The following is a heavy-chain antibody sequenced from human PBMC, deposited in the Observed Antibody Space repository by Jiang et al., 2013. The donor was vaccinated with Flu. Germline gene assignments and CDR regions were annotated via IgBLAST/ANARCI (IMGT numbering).Heavy chain of an antibody. V-gene: IGHV1-69*01. Sequence: GAEVKKPGSSVKVSCKASGGTFSSYAISWVRQAPGQGLEWMGGIIPIFGTANYAQKFQGRVTITADESTSTAYMELSSLRSEDTAVYYCASPEWIQLWLPGNFYYYYYMDVWGKGPRSP. CDR1: GGTFSSYA. D-gene: IGHD5-18*01. J-gene: IGHJ6*03. CDR3: ASPEWIQLWLPGNFYYYYYMDV. CDR2: IIPIFGTA.